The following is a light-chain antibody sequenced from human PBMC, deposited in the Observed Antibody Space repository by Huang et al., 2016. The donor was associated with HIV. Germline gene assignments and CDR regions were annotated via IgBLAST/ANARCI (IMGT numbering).Light chain of an antibody. V-gene: IGKV3-15*01. CDR2: DAS. CDR1: QSVNNK. Sequence: EVVMTQSPVTLSVSPGERATLSCRASQSVNNKLAWFQQKPGQAPRLLIHDASFRATGIPDRFSGSGSGTEFTLTISSLQSEDFAVYYCQQYNNWPPWTFGQGTKVEIK. CDR3: QQYNNWPPWT. J-gene: IGKJ1*01.